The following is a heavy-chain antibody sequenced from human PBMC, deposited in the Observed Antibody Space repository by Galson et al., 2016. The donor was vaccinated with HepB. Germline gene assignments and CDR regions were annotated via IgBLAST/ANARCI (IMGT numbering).Heavy chain of an antibody. J-gene: IGHJ1*01. CDR1: GGSISSDY. CDR2: IYYSGST. V-gene: IGHV4-59*01. CDR3: ARTKIVVLIRRAAAFDI. D-gene: IGHD3-22*01. Sequence: SETLSLTCTVSGGSISSDYWSWIRQPPGRGLEWIGYIYYSGSTNYNPSLKSRVTISVDTSKNLFSLKLSSVNAADTAVYYCARTKIVVLIRRAAAFDIWGQGTLVTVSS.